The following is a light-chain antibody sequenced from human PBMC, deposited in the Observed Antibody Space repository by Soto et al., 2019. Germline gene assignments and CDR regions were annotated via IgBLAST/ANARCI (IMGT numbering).Light chain of an antibody. J-gene: IGKJ5*01. V-gene: IGKV3-15*01. CDR1: QSVSSN. CDR3: QQYNNWPPIN. Sequence: EILLTQSPGTLSLSPLERATLSCRASQSVSSNLAWYQQKPGQAPRLLIYGASTRATGIPARFSGSGSGTEFTLTISSLQSEDFAVYYCQQYNNWPPINFGQGTRLEIK. CDR2: GAS.